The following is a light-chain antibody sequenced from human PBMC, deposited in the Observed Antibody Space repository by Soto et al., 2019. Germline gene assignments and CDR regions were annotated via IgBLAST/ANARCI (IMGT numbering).Light chain of an antibody. V-gene: IGLV7-43*01. CDR1: TGAVTSGNH. CDR3: LLYPGGGWV. Sequence: QAVVTQEPSLTVSPGGTVTLTCASSTGAVTSGNHPSWFQQRPGQPPRALIYNANYKPSWTPARFSGSLLGGKAALTLSGAQPEDEAEYYCLLYPGGGWVFGGGTQLTVL. J-gene: IGLJ7*01. CDR2: NAN.